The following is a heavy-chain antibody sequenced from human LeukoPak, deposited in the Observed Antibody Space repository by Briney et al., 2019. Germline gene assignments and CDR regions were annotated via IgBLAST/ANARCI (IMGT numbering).Heavy chain of an antibody. D-gene: IGHD2-21*01. V-gene: IGHV4-39*07. J-gene: IGHJ1*01. CDR3: ARGEARGAYFQH. CDR1: GGSIGSSSYY. Sequence: PSETLSLTCTVSGGSIGSSSYYWGWIRQPPGKGLEWIGSIYYSGSTYYNPSLKSRVTISVDTSKNQFSLKLSSVTAADTAVYYCARGEARGAYFQHWGQGTLVTVSS. CDR2: IYYSGST.